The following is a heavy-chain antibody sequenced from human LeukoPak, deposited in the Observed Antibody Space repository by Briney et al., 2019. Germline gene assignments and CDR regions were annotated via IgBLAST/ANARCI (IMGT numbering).Heavy chain of an antibody. D-gene: IGHD5-18*01. J-gene: IGHJ4*02. CDR1: GFTFSSYA. CDR2: ISYDGSNK. Sequence: GGSLRLSCAASGFTFSSYAMHWVRQAPGKGLEWVAVISYDGSNKYNADSVKGRFTISRDNSKNTLYLQMNSLRAEDTAVYYCARARGYSYGYIGYWGQGTLVTVSS. CDR3: ARARGYSYGYIGY. V-gene: IGHV3-30*04.